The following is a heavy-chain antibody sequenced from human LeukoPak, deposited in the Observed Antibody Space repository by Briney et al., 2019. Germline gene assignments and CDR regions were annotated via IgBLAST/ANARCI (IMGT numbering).Heavy chain of an antibody. V-gene: IGHV4-59*01. CDR2: IYHSGSA. CDR3: ARDGYSGSDAL. D-gene: IGHD5-12*01. J-gene: IGHJ4*02. CDR1: GGSFSGYY. Sequence: SETLSLTCAFYGGSFSGYYWIWIRQPPGKVLEWIGYIYHSGSAKYNPSLKSRVTISVDTSQNQFSLKLSSVTAADTAVYYCARDGYSGSDALWGQGTLVTVSS.